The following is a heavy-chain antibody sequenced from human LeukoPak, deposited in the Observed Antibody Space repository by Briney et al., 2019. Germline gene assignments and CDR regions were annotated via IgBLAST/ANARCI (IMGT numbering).Heavy chain of an antibody. Sequence: SSETLSLTCTVSGGSISSGDYYWSWIRQPPGNGLEWIGYIYYSGSTYSNPSLKSRVTISVDTSKDQFSLKLTSVTAADTAVYYCARGTYYYDSGGYDYGMDVWGQGTTVTVSS. J-gene: IGHJ6*02. CDR2: IYYSGST. CDR3: ARGTYYYDSGGYDYGMDV. CDR1: GGSISSGDYY. D-gene: IGHD3-22*01. V-gene: IGHV4-30-4*01.